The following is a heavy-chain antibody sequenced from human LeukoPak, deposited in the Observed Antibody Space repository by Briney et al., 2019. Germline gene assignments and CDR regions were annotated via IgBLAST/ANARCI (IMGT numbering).Heavy chain of an antibody. CDR2: IWDDGNNK. D-gene: IGHD4-17*01. J-gene: IGHJ4*02. V-gene: IGHV3-33*01. CDR1: GFSFSNHG. Sequence: GGSLRLSCAASGFSFSNHGMHWVRQAPGKRLEWVAVIWDDGNNKRYANSVNGRFTISRDNFENTLYLQMNGLTAEDTAMYYCARGFTDGDYCTLWGQGTLVTVSS. CDR3: ARGFTDGDYCTL.